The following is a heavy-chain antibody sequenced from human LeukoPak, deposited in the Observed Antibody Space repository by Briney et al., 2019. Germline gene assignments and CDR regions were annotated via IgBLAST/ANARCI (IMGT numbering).Heavy chain of an antibody. CDR3: ARGSRYSYGRFDY. D-gene: IGHD5-18*01. Sequence: SETLSLTCTVSGGSISSGGYYWSWIRQHPGKGLEWIGYIYYSGSTYYNPSLKSRVTISVDTSKNQFSLKLGSVTAADTAVYYCARGSRYSYGRFDYWGQGTQVTVSS. J-gene: IGHJ4*02. CDR2: IYYSGST. CDR1: GGSISSGGYY. V-gene: IGHV4-31*03.